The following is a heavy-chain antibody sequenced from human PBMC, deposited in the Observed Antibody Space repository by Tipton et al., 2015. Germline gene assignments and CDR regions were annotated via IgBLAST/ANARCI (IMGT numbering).Heavy chain of an antibody. D-gene: IGHD4-23*01. CDR3: ARARGRHGGLFDS. CDR2: IQYSGST. Sequence: TLSLTCSVSGDSINRYYWSWIRQPPGKELEWIRYIQYSGSTNYNPSLKSRVTISVDTSKTQFSLKMSSVTASDTAVYYCARARGRHGGLFDSWGQGILVTVSS. V-gene: IGHV4-59*01. J-gene: IGHJ4*02. CDR1: GDSINRYY.